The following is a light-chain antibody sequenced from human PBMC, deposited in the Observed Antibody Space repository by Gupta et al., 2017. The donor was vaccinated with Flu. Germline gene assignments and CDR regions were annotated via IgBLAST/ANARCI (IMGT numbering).Light chain of an antibody. CDR3: QVGDSTTVI. CDR2: RDS. J-gene: IGLJ2*01. V-gene: IGLV3-9*01. Sequence: AVGQTTRITCGVNYLGNKDVHQYQQKTGQAPVLVIYRDSSRPSGIPERFSGYTSGNTATLTISRAQAGDEADYYCQVGDSTTVIFGGGTKLTVL. CDR1: YLGNKD.